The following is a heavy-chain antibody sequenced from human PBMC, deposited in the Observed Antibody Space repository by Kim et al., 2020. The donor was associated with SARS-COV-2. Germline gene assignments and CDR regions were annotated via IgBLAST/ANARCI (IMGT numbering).Heavy chain of an antibody. J-gene: IGHJ4*02. D-gene: IGHD3-10*01. CDR1: GGSISSYY. V-gene: IGHV4-59*01. Sequence: SETLSLTCTVSGGSISSYYWSWIRQPPGKGLEWIGYIYYSGSTNYNPSLKSRVTISVDTSKNQFSLKLSSVTAADTAVYYCASLNMDTFDYWGQGTLVTV. CDR2: IYYSGST. CDR3: ASLNMDTFDY.